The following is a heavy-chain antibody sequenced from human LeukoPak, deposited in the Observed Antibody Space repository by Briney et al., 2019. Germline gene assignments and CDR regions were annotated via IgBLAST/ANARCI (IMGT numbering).Heavy chain of an antibody. CDR1: GYIFTSYD. CDR3: AREKRGYRGYGPVFGY. Sequence: ASVKLSCTASGYIFTSYDMHWVRQAPGQRLEWMGWINAGNGNTKYSEKFQGRVTITRDTSARTDYMELSSLRSEDTAVYYCAREKRGYRGYGPVFGYWGQGTLVTVSS. CDR2: INAGNGNT. D-gene: IGHD5-12*01. J-gene: IGHJ4*02. V-gene: IGHV1-3*01.